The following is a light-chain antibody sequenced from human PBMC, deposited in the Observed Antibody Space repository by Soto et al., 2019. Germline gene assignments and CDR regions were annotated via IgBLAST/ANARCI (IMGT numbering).Light chain of an antibody. V-gene: IGLV2-8*01. CDR2: DVS. CDR1: GSDGGDYNS. CDR3: ISYADNNNFV. Sequence: QPVLTQPPSASGSPGQSVTISCTGTGSDGGDYNSVSWYQQHPGSAPKLVIYDVSKRPSGVPNRFSGSKSGNTASLIVSGLQAEDEADYYCISYADNNNFVFGGGTKLTVL. J-gene: IGLJ3*02.